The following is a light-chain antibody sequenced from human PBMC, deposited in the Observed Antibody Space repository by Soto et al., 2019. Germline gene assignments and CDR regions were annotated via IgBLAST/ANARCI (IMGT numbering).Light chain of an antibody. J-gene: IGKJ4*01. CDR2: EAS. CDR1: QSISSW. Sequence: DIEMTQSPSTLSASVGDRVTITCRASQSISSWLAWYQQKPGKAPKLLINEASRLESGVPSRFSGSESGTEFTLTISGLHAEDFATYYCQQYNNFPLTFGGGTRVEIK. V-gene: IGKV1-5*01. CDR3: QQYNNFPLT.